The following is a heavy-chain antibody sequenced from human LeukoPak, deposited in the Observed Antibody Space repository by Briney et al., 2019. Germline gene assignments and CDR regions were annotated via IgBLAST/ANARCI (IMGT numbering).Heavy chain of an antibody. V-gene: IGHV1-46*01. CDR3: ARGPTWLQFAFDI. D-gene: IGHD5-24*01. J-gene: IGHJ3*02. CDR2: INPSGGGT. Sequence: GASVKVSCKASGYTFTDYFIHWVRQAPGQGLEWMGIINPSGGGTNYAQKFQDRVTMTRDMSTSTVYMELSSLRSEDTAVYYCARGPTWLQFAFDIWGQGTMVTVSS. CDR1: GYTFTDYF.